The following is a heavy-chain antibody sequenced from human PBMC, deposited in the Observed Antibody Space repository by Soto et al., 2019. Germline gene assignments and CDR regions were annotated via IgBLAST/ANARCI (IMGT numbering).Heavy chain of an antibody. Sequence: QVQLVQSGAEVKKPGSSVKVSCKGSGGFNSYSISWVRQAPGQGPEWMGGIIPIFATPTYAQKFQGRVTITADKSTSTVYMELSRLTSEDTAVYYCARGGPVIIPAATNWFDPWGQGTLVSVSS. CDR1: GGFNSYS. V-gene: IGHV1-69*06. CDR3: ARGGPVIIPAATNWFDP. CDR2: IIPIFATP. J-gene: IGHJ5*02. D-gene: IGHD2-2*01.